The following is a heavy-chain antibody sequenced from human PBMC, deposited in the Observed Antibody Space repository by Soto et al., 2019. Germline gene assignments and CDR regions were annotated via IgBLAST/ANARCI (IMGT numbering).Heavy chain of an antibody. V-gene: IGHV4-30-2*01. D-gene: IGHD3-10*01. CDR3: ARAIGWFGELLGGYYFDY. J-gene: IGHJ4*02. Sequence: QLQLQESGSGLVKPSQTLSLTCAVSGGSISSGGYSWSWIRQPPGKGLEWIGYIYHSGSTYYNPSLTSRVTTSVDRSKNQCSLKLSSVTAADTAVYYCARAIGWFGELLGGYYFDYWGQGTLVTVSS. CDR2: IYHSGST. CDR1: GGSISSGGYS.